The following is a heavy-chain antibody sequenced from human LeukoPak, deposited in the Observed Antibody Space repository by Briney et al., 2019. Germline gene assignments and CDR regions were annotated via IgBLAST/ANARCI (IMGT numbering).Heavy chain of an antibody. J-gene: IGHJ5*02. D-gene: IGHD3-16*02. CDR1: GGTFSSYA. CDR2: IISIFGTA. Sequence: SVKVSCTASGGTFSSYAISWVRQAPGQGLEWMGGIISIFGTANYAQKFQGRVTITADESTSTAYMELSSLRSEDTAVYYCARAAMITFGGVISNDNWFDPWGQGTLVTVSS. V-gene: IGHV1-69*13. CDR3: ARAAMITFGGVISNDNWFDP.